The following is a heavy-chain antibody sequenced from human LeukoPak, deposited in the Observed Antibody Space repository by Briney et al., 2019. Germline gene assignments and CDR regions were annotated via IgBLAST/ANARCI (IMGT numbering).Heavy chain of an antibody. V-gene: IGHV3-23*01. CDR3: AKEGGLFDTSGYSDY. CDR2: ISGSGGST. Sequence: AGSLPLSCAASGFTFSTYAMSWVRQAPGTGLEWVSVISGSGGSTYYTDSVKGRFTISRDSSESTLYLQMNSLRAEDTAVYYCAKEGGLFDTSGYSDYWGQGTLVSVSS. D-gene: IGHD3-22*01. J-gene: IGHJ4*02. CDR1: GFTFSTYA.